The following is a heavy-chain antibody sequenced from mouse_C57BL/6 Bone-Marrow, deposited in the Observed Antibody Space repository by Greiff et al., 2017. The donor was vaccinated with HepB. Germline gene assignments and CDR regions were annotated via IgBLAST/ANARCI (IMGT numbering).Heavy chain of an antibody. CDR2: INPNYGTT. D-gene: IGHD1-1*01. V-gene: IGHV1-39*01. CDR1: GYSFTDYN. J-gene: IGHJ2*01. CDR3: ARLGYYGSLFDY. Sequence: VHVKQSGPELVKPGASVKISCKASGYSFTDYNMNWVKQSNGKSLEWIGVINPNYGTTSYNQKFKGKATLTVDQSSSTAYMQLNSLTSEDSAVYYCARLGYYGSLFDYWGQGTTLTVSS.